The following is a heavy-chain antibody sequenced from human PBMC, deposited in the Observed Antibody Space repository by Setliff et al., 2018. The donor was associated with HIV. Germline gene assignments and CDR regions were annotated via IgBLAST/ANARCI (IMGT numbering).Heavy chain of an antibody. V-gene: IGHV4-59*01. CDR1: GGSICSYY. CDR3: ARGIYGGNSRPFDY. D-gene: IGHD4-17*01. J-gene: IGHJ4*02. CDR2: IYYNGNT. Sequence: SETLSLTCTVSGGSICSYYWSWIRQPPGKGLEWIGYIYYNGNTNYNPSLKSRVTISVDTSKNQLSLKLSSVTAADTAVYYCARGIYGGNSRPFDYWGQGTLVTVSS.